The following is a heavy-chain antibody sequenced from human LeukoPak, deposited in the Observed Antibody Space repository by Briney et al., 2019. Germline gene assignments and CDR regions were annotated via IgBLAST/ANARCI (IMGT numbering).Heavy chain of an antibody. CDR1: GGSISSGGYY. Sequence: PSETLSLTCTVSGGSISSGGYYWSWIRQHPGKGLEWIGYIYYSGSTYYNPSLKSRVTISVDTSKNQFSLKLSSVTAADTAVYYCARGGYYYDSSGLDYWGQGTLVTVSS. CDR3: ARGGYYYDSSGLDY. CDR2: IYYSGST. J-gene: IGHJ4*02. D-gene: IGHD3-22*01. V-gene: IGHV4-31*03.